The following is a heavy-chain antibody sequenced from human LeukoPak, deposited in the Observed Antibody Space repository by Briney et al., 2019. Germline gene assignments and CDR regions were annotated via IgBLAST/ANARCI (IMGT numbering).Heavy chain of an antibody. J-gene: IGHJ3*02. D-gene: IGHD1-7*01. Sequence: PGGSLRLSCAASGFTFSSYAMSWVRQAPGKGLEWVSAISGSGGSTYYADSVKGRFTISRDNSKNTLYLQMNSLRAEDTAVYYCAKAPRITGTRGDGGAFDIWGQGTMVTVSS. CDR3: AKAPRITGTRGDGGAFDI. V-gene: IGHV3-23*01. CDR1: GFTFSSYA. CDR2: ISGSGGST.